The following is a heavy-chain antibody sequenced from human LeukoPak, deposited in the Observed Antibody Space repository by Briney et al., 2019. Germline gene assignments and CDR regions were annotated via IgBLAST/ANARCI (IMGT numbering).Heavy chain of an antibody. Sequence: GGSLRLSCAASGFTFSDYSMNWVRQAPGMGLEWVSSNRSRRDYISYADSVKGRFTISRDNAKNSLYLEMNSLRAEDTAVYYCVRDRSGSYPYYFDFWGQGTLVTASS. CDR2: NRSRRDYI. CDR3: VRDRSGSYPYYFDF. CDR1: GFTFSDYS. D-gene: IGHD1-26*01. V-gene: IGHV3-21*01. J-gene: IGHJ4*02.